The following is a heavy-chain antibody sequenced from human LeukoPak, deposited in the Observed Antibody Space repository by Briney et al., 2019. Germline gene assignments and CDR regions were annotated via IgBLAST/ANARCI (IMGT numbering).Heavy chain of an antibody. CDR2: ISYDGSNK. Sequence: PGGSLRLSCAASGFTFSSYVMHWVRQAPGKGLEWVAVISYDGSNKYYADSVKGRFTISRDNSKNTLYLQMNSLRAEDTAVYYCARDDCSSTSCYDPNLGYWGQGTLVTVSS. CDR1: GFTFSSYV. CDR3: ARDDCSSTSCYDPNLGY. D-gene: IGHD2-2*01. J-gene: IGHJ4*02. V-gene: IGHV3-30*04.